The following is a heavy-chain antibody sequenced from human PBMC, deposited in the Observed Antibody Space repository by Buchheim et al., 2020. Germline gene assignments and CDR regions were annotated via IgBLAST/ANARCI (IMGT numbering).Heavy chain of an antibody. Sequence: QLQLQESGPGLVKPSETLSLTCTVSGGSISSSSYYWGWIRQPPGKGLEWIGSIYYSGSTYYNPSLKSRVTISVDTSKNQFSLKLSSVTAADTAVYYCARQYSSGWPISYYYYYGMDVWGQGTT. J-gene: IGHJ6*02. CDR2: IYYSGST. CDR3: ARQYSSGWPISYYYYYGMDV. V-gene: IGHV4-39*01. D-gene: IGHD6-19*01. CDR1: GGSISSSSYY.